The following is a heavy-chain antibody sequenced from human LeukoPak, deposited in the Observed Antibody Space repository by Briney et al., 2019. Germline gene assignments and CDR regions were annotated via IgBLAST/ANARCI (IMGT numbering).Heavy chain of an antibody. CDR2: IIPIFGTA. CDR1: GGTFSSYA. J-gene: IGHJ5*02. V-gene: IGHV1-69*13. CDR3: AREGYDILTGYHYGQNWFDP. Sequence: SVKVSCKASGGTFSSYAISWVRQAPGQGLEWMGGIIPIFGTANYAQKFQGRVTTTADESTSTAYMELSSLRSEDTAVYYCAREGYDILTGYHYGQNWFDPWGQGTLVTVSS. D-gene: IGHD3-9*01.